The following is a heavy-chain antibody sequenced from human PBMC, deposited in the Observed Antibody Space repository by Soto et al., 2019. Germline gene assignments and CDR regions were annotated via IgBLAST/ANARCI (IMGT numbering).Heavy chain of an antibody. Sequence: EVQLLESGGGLVQPGGSLRLSCAASGFTFSSYAMSWVRQAPGKGLDWVSGISGGGGSTYYADAVKGRFTISRDISENSLNLQSNSVRAEDTGVYYCAKRGGYCSGTNGHVVVCRPENRGMDVWGQGATVAVS. CDR3: AKRGGYCSGTNGHVVVCRPENRGMDV. CDR1: GFTFSSYA. J-gene: IGHJ6*02. D-gene: IGHD2-2*01. V-gene: IGHV3-23*01. CDR2: ISGGGGST.